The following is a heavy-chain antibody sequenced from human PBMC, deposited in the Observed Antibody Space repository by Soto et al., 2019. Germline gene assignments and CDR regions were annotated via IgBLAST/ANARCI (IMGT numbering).Heavy chain of an antibody. J-gene: IGHJ4*02. CDR1: GFTFSTYA. V-gene: IGHV3-23*01. CDR3: AEAYDTSGYHYERDFDY. D-gene: IGHD3-22*01. Sequence: EVQLLESGGGLVQPGGSLRLSCAASGFTFSTYAMSWVRQAPGKGLEWVSAISGNGGYTYYADSVKGRFTISRDNSKNTLYLQMNSLRAEETAIYYCAEAYDTSGYHYERDFDYWGQGNLVGVSS. CDR2: ISGNGGYT.